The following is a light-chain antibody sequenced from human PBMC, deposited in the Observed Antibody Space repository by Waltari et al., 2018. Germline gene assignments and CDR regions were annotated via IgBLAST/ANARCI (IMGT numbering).Light chain of an antibody. Sequence: DIQMTQSPSSLSASVGDRVTITCRASQSISTYLNWYQQKPGEAPKLLISSASTLEGAVPSRFSGSGSGTDFTLTVSSLQPEDFATYYCQQGHTLPYTFGQGTKVDI. J-gene: IGKJ2*01. V-gene: IGKV1-39*01. CDR2: SAS. CDR1: QSISTY. CDR3: QQGHTLPYT.